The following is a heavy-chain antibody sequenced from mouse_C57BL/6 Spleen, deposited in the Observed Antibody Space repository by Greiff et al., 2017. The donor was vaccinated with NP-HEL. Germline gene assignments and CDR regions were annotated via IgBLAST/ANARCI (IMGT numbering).Heavy chain of an antibody. J-gene: IGHJ1*03. CDR2: IYPGDGDT. Sequence: QVQLQQSGAELVKPGASVKISCKASGYAFSSYWMNWVKQRPGKGLEWIGQIYPGDGDTNYNGKFKGKATLTADKSSSTAYMQLSSLTSEDSAVYFCAREVDGYYGRYWYIDVGGTGTTGTVSS. CDR3: AREVDGYYGRYWYIDV. D-gene: IGHD2-3*01. V-gene: IGHV1-80*01. CDR1: GYAFSSYW.